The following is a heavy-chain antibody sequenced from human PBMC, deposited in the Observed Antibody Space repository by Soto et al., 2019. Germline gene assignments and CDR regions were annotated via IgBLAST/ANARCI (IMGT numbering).Heavy chain of an antibody. D-gene: IGHD3-3*01. Sequence: QVQLVQSGAEVQKPGSSVKVSCKASGGTFSSYTISWVRQAPGQGLEWMGRIIPILGIANYAQKFQGRVTITADKSTSTAYMELSSLRSEDTAVYYCARDPSDTYDFWSGIPLWGQGTLVTVSS. CDR3: ARDPSDTYDFWSGIPL. CDR2: IIPILGIA. V-gene: IGHV1-69*08. CDR1: GGTFSSYT. J-gene: IGHJ4*02.